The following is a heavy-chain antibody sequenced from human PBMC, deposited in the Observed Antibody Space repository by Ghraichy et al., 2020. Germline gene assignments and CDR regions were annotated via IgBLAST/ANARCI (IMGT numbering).Heavy chain of an antibody. Sequence: GESLRLSCAASGFTVSNNYMSWVRQAPGKGLEWVSLIYSGGSTYYADSVKGRFTISRDNSKNTLYLQMNSLRAEDTAVYYCAATSALEYWGQGTLVTVSS. CDR1: GFTVSNNY. CDR3: AATSALEY. V-gene: IGHV3-53*01. D-gene: IGHD1-1*01. CDR2: IYSGGST. J-gene: IGHJ4*02.